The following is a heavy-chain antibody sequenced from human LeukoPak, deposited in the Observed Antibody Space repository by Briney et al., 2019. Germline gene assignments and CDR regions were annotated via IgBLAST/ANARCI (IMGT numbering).Heavy chain of an antibody. D-gene: IGHD2-2*01. CDR1: GYTFTSYY. Sequence: ASVKVSCKASGYTFTSYYMHWVRQAPGQGLEWMGWINPNSGGTNYAQKFQGWVTMTRDTSISTAYMELSRLRSDDTAVYYCAREEIRPAYYYYGMDVWGQGTTVTVSS. CDR2: INPNSGGT. V-gene: IGHV1-2*04. CDR3: AREEIRPAYYYYGMDV. J-gene: IGHJ6*02.